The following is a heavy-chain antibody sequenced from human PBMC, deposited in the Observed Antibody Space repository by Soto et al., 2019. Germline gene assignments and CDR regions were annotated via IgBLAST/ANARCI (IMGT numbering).Heavy chain of an antibody. D-gene: IGHD4-17*01. CDR1: GFTFSSYW. CDR2: IKQDGSEK. J-gene: IGHJ5*02. CDR3: AREFSPYGDFDWFDP. V-gene: IGHV3-7*01. Sequence: GGSLRLSCAASGFTFSSYWMSWVRQAPGKGLEWVANIKQDGSEKYYVDSVKGRFTISRDNAKNSLYLQMNSLRAEDTAVYYCAREFSPYGDFDWFDPWGQGTLVTVSS.